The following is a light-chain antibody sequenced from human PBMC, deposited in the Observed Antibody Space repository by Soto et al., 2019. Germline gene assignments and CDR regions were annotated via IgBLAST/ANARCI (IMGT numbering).Light chain of an antibody. Sequence: EIVLTQSPGTLSLSPGERATLSCRASQSVSSTYLAWYQQKPGQAPRLLIYGASSRATVIPDRFSGSGSGKDFTLTISRLEPEDFAVYYCQHYGSLVLTFGGGTKVEIK. CDR1: QSVSSTY. CDR2: GAS. V-gene: IGKV3-20*01. J-gene: IGKJ4*01. CDR3: QHYGSLVLT.